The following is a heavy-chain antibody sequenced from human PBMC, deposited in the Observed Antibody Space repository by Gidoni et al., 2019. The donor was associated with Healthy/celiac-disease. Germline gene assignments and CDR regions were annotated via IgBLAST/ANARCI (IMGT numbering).Heavy chain of an antibody. J-gene: IGHJ4*02. D-gene: IGHD2-21*02. Sequence: EVQLVESGGGLVQPGGSLRLACAASGFTFSSHWMHWVRQVPGKGLVWVSRINRDGSSTSYADSVKGRFTISRDNAKNTLYLQMNSLRGEDTAVYYCARRYDCGGDCPFDYWGQGTLVTVSS. V-gene: IGHV3-74*01. CDR3: ARRYDCGGDCPFDY. CDR1: GFTFSSHW. CDR2: INRDGSST.